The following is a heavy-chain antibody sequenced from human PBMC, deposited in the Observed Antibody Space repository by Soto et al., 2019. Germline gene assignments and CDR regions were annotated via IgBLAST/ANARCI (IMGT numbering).Heavy chain of an antibody. Sequence: GGSLRLSCAASGFTFSSYSMNWVRQAPGKGLEWVSYISSSSSTIYYADSVKGRFTISRDNAKNSLYLQMNSLRAEDTAVYFCARGYYDSSGYYWVFDYWGQGTLVTVSS. CDR3: ARGYYDSSGYYWVFDY. V-gene: IGHV3-48*01. J-gene: IGHJ4*02. CDR2: ISSSSSTI. CDR1: GFTFSSYS. D-gene: IGHD3-22*01.